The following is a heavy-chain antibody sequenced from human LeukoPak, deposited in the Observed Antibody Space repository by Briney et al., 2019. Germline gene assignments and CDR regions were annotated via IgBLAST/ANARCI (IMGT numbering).Heavy chain of an antibody. Sequence: ASVKVSCKASGYTFTSYGISWVRQAPGQGLERMGWISAYNGNTNYAQKLQGRVTMTTDTSTSTAYMELRSLRSDDTAVYYCARTVLASAAAGTPDYWGQGTLVTVSS. J-gene: IGHJ4*02. CDR1: GYTFTSYG. CDR2: ISAYNGNT. D-gene: IGHD6-13*01. V-gene: IGHV1-18*01. CDR3: ARTVLASAAAGTPDY.